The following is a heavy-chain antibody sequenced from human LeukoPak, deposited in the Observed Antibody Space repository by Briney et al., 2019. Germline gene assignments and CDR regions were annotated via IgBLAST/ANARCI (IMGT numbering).Heavy chain of an antibody. CDR3: ANGAIQFTDYFDY. CDR2: ISSDGGNT. Sequence: RGGSLRLSCAASGFTFTSYAMHWVRQAPGKGLEWVGVISSDGGNTCYADSVKGRFTISRDKSKNTLYLQMNSLRAEDTAVYYCANGAIQFTDYFDYWGQGTLVTVSS. CDR1: GFTFTSYA. J-gene: IGHJ4*02. V-gene: IGHV3-30*04. D-gene: IGHD2-2*02.